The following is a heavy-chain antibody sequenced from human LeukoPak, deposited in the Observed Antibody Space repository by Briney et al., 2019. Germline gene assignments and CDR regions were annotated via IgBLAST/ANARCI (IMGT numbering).Heavy chain of an antibody. CDR2: ISPGDSDT. V-gene: IGHV5-51*01. J-gene: IGHJ2*01. CDR3: AVVVVVVATDWYFDL. Sequence: GESLKISCKGSGYSFTSHWIGWVRQMPGKGLELMGIISPGDSDTRYSPSFQGQVTISADKSITTAYLQWSSLKASDTAMYYCAVVVVVVATDWYFDLWGRGTLVTVSS. CDR1: GYSFTSHW. D-gene: IGHD2-15*01.